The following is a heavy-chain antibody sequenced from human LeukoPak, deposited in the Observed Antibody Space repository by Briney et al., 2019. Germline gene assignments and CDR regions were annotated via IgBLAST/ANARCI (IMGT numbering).Heavy chain of an antibody. V-gene: IGHV4-34*01. J-gene: IGHJ3*02. D-gene: IGHD5-18*01. CDR3: ARRSWIRGSLDI. CDR2: INHSGST. Sequence: SETLSLTCAVYGGSFSGYYWSWIRQPPGKGLEWIGEINHSGSTNYNPSLKSRVTISVGTSKNQFSLKLSSVTAADTAVYYCARRSWIRGSLDIWGQGTMVTVSS. CDR1: GGSFSGYY.